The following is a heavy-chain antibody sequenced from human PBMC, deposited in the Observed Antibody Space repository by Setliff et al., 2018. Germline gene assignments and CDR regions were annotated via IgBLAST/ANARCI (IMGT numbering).Heavy chain of an antibody. CDR3: VKSDRDSSGWYPDY. CDR1: GFIFDEYA. CDR2: ISWNSYHI. J-gene: IGHJ4*02. Sequence: GGSLRLSCAASGFIFDEYATHWVRQAPGKGLEWVSGISWNSYHIDYAGSVRGRFTISRDNAKNSLYLQMNSLTTEDTAFYYCVKSDRDSSGWYPDYWGQGTLVTVSS. D-gene: IGHD6-19*01. V-gene: IGHV3-9*01.